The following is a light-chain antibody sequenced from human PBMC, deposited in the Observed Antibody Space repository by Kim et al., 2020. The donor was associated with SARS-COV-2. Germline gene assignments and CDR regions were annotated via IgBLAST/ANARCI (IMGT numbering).Light chain of an antibody. V-gene: IGLV2-14*01. J-gene: IGLJ3*02. CDR3: SSYTSSSRV. CDR1: SSDAGGYNY. Sequence: QSALTQPASVSGSPGQSITISCTGTSSDAGGYNYVSWYQQHPGKAPKLMIYDVSKRPSGVSNRLSGSKSGNTASLTISGLQAEDEADYYCSSYTSSSRVFGGGTQLTVL. CDR2: DVS.